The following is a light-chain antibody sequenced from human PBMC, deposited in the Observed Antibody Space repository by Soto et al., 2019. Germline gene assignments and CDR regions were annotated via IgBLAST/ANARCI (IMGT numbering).Light chain of an antibody. V-gene: IGLV2-14*03. CDR2: DVR. Sequence: QSALTQPASVSGSPGQSITISCTGTSSDLGTYNYVSWYQQYPDKAPKLIIYDVRNRPSEVSYRFSGSKSGDTASLIISGLQAEDEADYDCFSSSTKISRHVLGTGTKLTVL. CDR1: SSDLGTYNY. CDR3: FSSSTKISRHV. J-gene: IGLJ1*01.